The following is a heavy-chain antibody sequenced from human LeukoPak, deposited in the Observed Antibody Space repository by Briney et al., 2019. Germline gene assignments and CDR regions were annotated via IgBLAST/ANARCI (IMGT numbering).Heavy chain of an antibody. D-gene: IGHD3-3*01. Sequence: SETLSLTCAVYGGSFSGYYWSWIRQPPGKGLEWIGEINHSGSTNYNPSLKSRVTISVDTSKNQFSLKLSSVTAADTAVYYCARDLSGPSYYYYGMDVWGQGTTVTVSS. CDR3: ARDLSGPSYYYYGMDV. CDR1: GGSFSGYY. CDR2: INHSGST. V-gene: IGHV4-34*01. J-gene: IGHJ6*02.